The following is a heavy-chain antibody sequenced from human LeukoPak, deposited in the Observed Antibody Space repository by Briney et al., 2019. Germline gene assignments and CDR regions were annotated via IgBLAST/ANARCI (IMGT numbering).Heavy chain of an antibody. Sequence: PSETLSLTCTVSGGSISSGDYYWGWLRQPPGTGLEWIGYIYYSGNTYYNPSLKSRVTISVDTSKNQFSLKLSSVTATDTAVYYCARSLGGYWFDPWGQGTLVTVSS. CDR1: GGSISSGDYY. J-gene: IGHJ5*02. V-gene: IGHV4-30-4*01. CDR3: ARSLGGYWFDP. CDR2: IYYSGNT.